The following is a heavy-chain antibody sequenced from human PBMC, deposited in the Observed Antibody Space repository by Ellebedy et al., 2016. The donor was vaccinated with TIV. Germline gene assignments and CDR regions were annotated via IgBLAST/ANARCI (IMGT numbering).Heavy chain of an antibody. CDR1: GFTFSSYA. CDR2: ISGSGVST. V-gene: IGHV3-23*01. J-gene: IGHJ4*02. Sequence: GGSLRLSXAASGFTFSSYAMSWVRQAPGKGLEWVSAISGSGVSTYYADSVKGRFTISRDNSKNTLYLQMNSLRDEDTAVYYCAKDERDGYNLRPGYYFDYWGQGTLVTVSS. D-gene: IGHD5-24*01. CDR3: AKDERDGYNLRPGYYFDY.